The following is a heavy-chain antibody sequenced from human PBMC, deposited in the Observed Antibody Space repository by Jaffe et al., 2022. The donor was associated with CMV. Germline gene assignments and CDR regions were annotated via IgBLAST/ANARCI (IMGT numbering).Heavy chain of an antibody. D-gene: IGHD3-9*01. CDR3: ARRRDILILGTFDY. J-gene: IGHJ4*02. Sequence: EVQLVESGGGLVQPGGSLRLSCAASGFTFSSYWMSWVRQAPGKGLEWVANIKQDGSEKYYVDSVKGRFTISRDNAKNSLYLQMNSLRAEDTAVYYCARRRDILILGTFDYWGQGTLVTVSS. CDR1: GFTFSSYW. V-gene: IGHV3-7*03. CDR2: IKQDGSEK.